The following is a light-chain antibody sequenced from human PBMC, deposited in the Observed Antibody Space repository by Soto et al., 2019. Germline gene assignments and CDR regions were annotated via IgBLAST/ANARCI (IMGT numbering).Light chain of an antibody. V-gene: IGLV2-8*01. CDR1: SSDVGGYDY. Sequence: QSVLTQPPSASGSPGQSVAISCTGTSSDVGGYDYVSWFQQHPGKAPKLMIYEVYKRPSGVPDRFSGSKSGNTASLTVSGLQAEDEADYYCSSYTVTNTLVFGGGTKLTVL. J-gene: IGLJ3*02. CDR2: EVY. CDR3: SSYTVTNTLV.